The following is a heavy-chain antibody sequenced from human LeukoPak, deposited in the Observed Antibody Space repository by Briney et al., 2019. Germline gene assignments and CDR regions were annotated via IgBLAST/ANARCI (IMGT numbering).Heavy chain of an antibody. CDR1: GGSISSGGYY. CDR3: ARGEDPSYYYDSSGGYYLDY. Sequence: SETQSLTCTVSGGSISSGGYYWSWIRQHPGKGLEWIGYIYYSGSTYYNPSLKSRVTISVDTSKNQFSLKLSSVTAADTAVYYCARGEDPSYYYDSSGGYYLDYWGQGTLVTVSS. V-gene: IGHV4-31*03. J-gene: IGHJ4*02. CDR2: IYYSGST. D-gene: IGHD3-22*01.